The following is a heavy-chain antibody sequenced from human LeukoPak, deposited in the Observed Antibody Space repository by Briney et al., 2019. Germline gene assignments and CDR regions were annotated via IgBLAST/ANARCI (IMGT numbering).Heavy chain of an antibody. V-gene: IGHV3-7*01. Sequence: GGSLRLSCAAAGLTFSSYWMSWVRQAPGKGLEWVANIKQDGSEKYYVDSVKGRFTISRDNAKNSLYLQMNSLRAEDTAVYYCARDWYDNSDAFDIWGQGTMVTVSS. J-gene: IGHJ3*02. CDR2: IKQDGSEK. CDR3: ARDWYDNSDAFDI. D-gene: IGHD3-9*01. CDR1: GLTFSSYW.